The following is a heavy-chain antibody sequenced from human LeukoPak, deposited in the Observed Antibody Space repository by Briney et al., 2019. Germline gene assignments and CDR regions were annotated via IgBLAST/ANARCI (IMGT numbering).Heavy chain of an antibody. Sequence: SETLSLTCTVSGGSIRSSSYYWGWIRQPPGKGLEWIGSIYYSGSTYYNPSLKSRVTISVDTSKNQFSLKLSSVTAADTAVYYCARLVVSSWYHEVLLGRDYWGQGTLVTVSS. V-gene: IGHV4-39*01. J-gene: IGHJ4*02. D-gene: IGHD6-13*01. CDR3: ARLVVSSWYHEVLLGRDY. CDR1: GGSIRSSSYY. CDR2: IYYSGST.